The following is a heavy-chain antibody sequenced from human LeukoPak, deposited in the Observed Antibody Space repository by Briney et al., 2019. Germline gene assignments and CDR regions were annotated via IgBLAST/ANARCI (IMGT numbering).Heavy chain of an antibody. Sequence: SETLSLTCNVYGDSISNSYWSWIRQPPGKGLEWIGHIYNIGNTNYNPSLKSRVTISEDTSENQFSLKLSSVTAADTAVYYCARTVHYSSGWSPTYYFDYWGQGTWSPSPQ. D-gene: IGHD6-19*01. CDR1: GDSISNSY. J-gene: IGHJ4*02. CDR2: IYNIGNT. CDR3: ARTVHYSSGWSPTYYFDY. V-gene: IGHV4-59*01.